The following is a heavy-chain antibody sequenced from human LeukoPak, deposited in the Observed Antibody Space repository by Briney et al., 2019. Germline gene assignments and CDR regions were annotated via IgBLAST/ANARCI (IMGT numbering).Heavy chain of an antibody. CDR1: GYSISSGYY. Sequence: SETLSLTCTVSGYSISSGYYWGWIRQPPGKGLESIGSIYHSGSTYYNPSLKSRVTISVDTSKNQFSPKMSSVTAADTAVCYCARVLVAATRLSRGFDPWGQGTLVTVSS. CDR3: ARVLVAATRLSRGFDP. J-gene: IGHJ5*02. D-gene: IGHD2-15*01. V-gene: IGHV4-38-2*02. CDR2: IYHSGST.